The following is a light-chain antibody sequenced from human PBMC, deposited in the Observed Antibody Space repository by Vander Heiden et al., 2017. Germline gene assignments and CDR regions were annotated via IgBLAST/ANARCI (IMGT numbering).Light chain of an antibody. CDR2: AAS. Sequence: AIRITQSPSPLSASTGDRVTITCRASQGISSYLAWYQQKPGKAPKLLIYAASTLQSGVPSRFSGSGSGTDFTLTISCLQSEDFATYYCQQYDSYPRTFGQGTKVEIK. J-gene: IGKJ1*01. V-gene: IGKV1-8*01. CDR1: QGISSY. CDR3: QQYDSYPRT.